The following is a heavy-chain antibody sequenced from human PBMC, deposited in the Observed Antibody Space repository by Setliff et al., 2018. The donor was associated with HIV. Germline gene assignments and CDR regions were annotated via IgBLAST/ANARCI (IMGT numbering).Heavy chain of an antibody. Sequence: PSETLSLTCAVSGYSISSGYYWGWIRQPPGKGLEWIGSIYHSGSTYYNPSLKSRVTISIDTSKNQFFLKVTSVTAADTAVYYCARGVLITKRVTQTGGYYYYTDVWGKGTTVTV. CDR1: GYSISSGYY. CDR2: IYHSGST. J-gene: IGHJ6*03. V-gene: IGHV4-38-2*01. CDR3: ARGVLITKRVTQTGGYYYYTDV. D-gene: IGHD2-21*02.